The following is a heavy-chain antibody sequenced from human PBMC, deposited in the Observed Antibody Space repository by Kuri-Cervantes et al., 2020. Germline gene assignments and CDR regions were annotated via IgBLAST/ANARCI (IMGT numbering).Heavy chain of an antibody. CDR3: ARGAGSSGWYLQWFDP. Sequence: SETLSLTCTVSGASITSFDHYWSWIRQPPGKGLEWIGYIYYSGSTNYNPSLKSRVTISVDTSKNQFPLKLSSVTAADTAVYYCARGAGSSGWYLQWFDPWGQGTLVTVSS. CDR1: GASITSFDHY. J-gene: IGHJ5*02. V-gene: IGHV4-61*08. CDR2: IYYSGST. D-gene: IGHD6-19*01.